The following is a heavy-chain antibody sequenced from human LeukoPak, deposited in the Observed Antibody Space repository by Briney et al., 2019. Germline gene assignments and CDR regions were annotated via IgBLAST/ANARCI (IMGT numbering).Heavy chain of an antibody. V-gene: IGHV4-59*08. J-gene: IGHJ4*02. Sequence: SETLSLTCTVSGGSMSSYYWSWIRQPPGKGLEWIEYIYDSGSTNYNPSLKSRVTISVDTSKNQFSLQLSSVTAADTAVYYCARRGSGGRSFDYWGQGTLVTVSS. CDR1: GGSMSSYY. CDR2: IYDSGST. CDR3: ARRGSGGRSFDY. D-gene: IGHD3-10*01.